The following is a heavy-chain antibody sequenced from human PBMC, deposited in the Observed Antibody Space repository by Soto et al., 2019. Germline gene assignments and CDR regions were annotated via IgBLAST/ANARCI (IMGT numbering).Heavy chain of an antibody. D-gene: IGHD3-22*01. Sequence: SETLSLTCTVSGGSVSSGIYYWSWIRKPPGKGLEWIGYIYYSGSTNYNPSLKSRVTISVDTSKNQFSLKLSSVTAADTAVYYCARGYYDSSGYYSPDPIDYWGQGTLVTVSS. CDR1: GGSVSSGIYY. CDR2: IYYSGST. J-gene: IGHJ4*02. CDR3: ARGYYDSSGYYSPDPIDY. V-gene: IGHV4-61*01.